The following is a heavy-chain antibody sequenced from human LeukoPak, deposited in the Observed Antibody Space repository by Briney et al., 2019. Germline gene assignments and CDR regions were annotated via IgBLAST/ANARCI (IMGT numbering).Heavy chain of an antibody. J-gene: IGHJ4*02. CDR2: IIPIFGTA. Sequence: ASVKVSCKASGGTFSSYAISWVRQAPGQGLEWMGGIIPIFGTANYAQKFQGRVTITADESTSTAYMKLSSLRSEDTAVYYCARVGGFGVVTDWGQGTLVTVSS. D-gene: IGHD3-3*01. CDR3: ARVGGFGVVTD. CDR1: GGTFSSYA. V-gene: IGHV1-69*13.